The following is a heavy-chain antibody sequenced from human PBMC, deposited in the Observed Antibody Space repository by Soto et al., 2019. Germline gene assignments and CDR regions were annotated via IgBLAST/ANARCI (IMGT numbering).Heavy chain of an antibody. J-gene: IGHJ4*02. V-gene: IGHV3-7*01. D-gene: IGHD2-15*01. CDR2: IKQDGSEE. Sequence: PGGSLRLSCAASGFTFSSYWMSWVRQAPGKGLEWVANIKQDGSEEYYVDSVKGRFTISRDNAKNSLYLQMNSLRAEDTAVYYCARYSIVVVVAATENYFDYWGQGTLVTVSS. CDR1: GFTFSSYW. CDR3: ARYSIVVVVAATENYFDY.